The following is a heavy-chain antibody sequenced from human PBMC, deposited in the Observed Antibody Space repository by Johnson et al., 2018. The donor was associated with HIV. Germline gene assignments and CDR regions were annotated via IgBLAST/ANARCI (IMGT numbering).Heavy chain of an antibody. D-gene: IGHD6-19*01. J-gene: IGHJ3*02. V-gene: IGHV3-30-3*01. CDR1: GFTFSSYA. CDR3: ARDRVDSSGWYGTDAFDI. CDR2: ISYDGSNK. Sequence: VQLVESGGGVVQPGRSLRLSCAASGFTFSSYAMHWVRQAPGKGLEWVAVISYDGSNKYYADSVKGRFTISRDNSKNTLYLQMNSLRAEDTAVYYCARDRVDSSGWYGTDAFDIWGQGTMVTVSS.